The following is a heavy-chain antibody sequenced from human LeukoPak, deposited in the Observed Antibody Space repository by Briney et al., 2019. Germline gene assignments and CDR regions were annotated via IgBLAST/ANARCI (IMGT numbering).Heavy chain of an antibody. J-gene: IGHJ5*02. Sequence: SAKVSCKASGGTFSSYAISWVRQAPGQGLEWMGGIIPIFGTANYAQKLQGRVTMTTDTSTSTAYMELRSLRSDDTAVYYCARLISLRSGYDILTSWFDPWGQGTLVTVSS. V-gene: IGHV1-69*05. CDR3: ARLISLRSGYDILTSWFDP. D-gene: IGHD3-9*01. CDR2: IIPIFGTA. CDR1: GGTFSSYA.